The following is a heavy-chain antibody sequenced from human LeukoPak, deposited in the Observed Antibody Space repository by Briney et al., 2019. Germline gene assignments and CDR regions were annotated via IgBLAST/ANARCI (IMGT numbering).Heavy chain of an antibody. J-gene: IGHJ5*02. V-gene: IGHV4-39*01. CDR1: GGSISSSSYY. CDR2: IYYSGST. CDR3: ASRIAAATNWFDP. Sequence: SETLSLTCTVSGGSISSSSYYWGWIRQPPGKGLEWIGSIYYSGSTYYNPSLKSRVTISVDTSKNQFPLKLSSVTAADTAVYYCASRIAAATNWFDPWGQGTLVTVSS. D-gene: IGHD6-13*01.